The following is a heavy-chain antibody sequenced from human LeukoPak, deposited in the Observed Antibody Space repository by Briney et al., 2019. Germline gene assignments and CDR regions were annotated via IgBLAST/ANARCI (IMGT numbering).Heavy chain of an antibody. CDR2: ISYDGSNK. V-gene: IGHV3-30*18. J-gene: IGHJ4*02. CDR3: AKGISSSWYDY. CDR1: GFTFSSYG. D-gene: IGHD6-13*01. Sequence: GGSLRLSCAASGFTFSSYGMHWVRQAPGKGLEWVAVISYDGSNKYYADSVKGRFTISRDNSKNTLYLQMNSLRAEDTAVYYCAKGISSSWYDYWGQGTLVTVSS.